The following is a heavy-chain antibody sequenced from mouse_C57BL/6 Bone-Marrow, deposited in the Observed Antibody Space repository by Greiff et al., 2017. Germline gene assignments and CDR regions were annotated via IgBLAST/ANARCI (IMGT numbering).Heavy chain of an antibody. V-gene: IGHV7-3*01. CDR3: ERYLPMTTVLATDWYFDV. Sequence: EVTLVESGGGLVQPGGSLSLSCAASGFTFTDYYMSWVRQPPGKALEWLGFIRNKANGYTTEYSASVKGRFTISRDNSPSILYLQMNALAADDSATYYCERYLPMTTVLATDWYFDVWGTGTTVTVSS. J-gene: IGHJ1*03. CDR2: IRNKANGYTT. CDR1: GFTFTDYY. D-gene: IGHD1-1*01.